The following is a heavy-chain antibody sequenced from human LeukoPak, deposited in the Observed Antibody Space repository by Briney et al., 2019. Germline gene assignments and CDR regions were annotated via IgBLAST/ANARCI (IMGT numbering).Heavy chain of an antibody. J-gene: IGHJ4*02. Sequence: GGSLRLSCVASGFTFSSDYMHWVRQTPGKGLVWVSRISSDETDTTYADSVKGRFTISRDNSKNTLYLQMNSLRAEDTAVYYCASMAFGGVIVNWGQGTLVTVSS. V-gene: IGHV3-74*03. D-gene: IGHD3-16*02. CDR2: ISSDETDT. CDR1: GFTFSSDY. CDR3: ASMAFGGVIVN.